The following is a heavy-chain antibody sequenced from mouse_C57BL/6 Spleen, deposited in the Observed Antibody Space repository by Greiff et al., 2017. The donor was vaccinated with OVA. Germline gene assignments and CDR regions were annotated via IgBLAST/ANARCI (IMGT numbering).Heavy chain of an antibody. CDR3: ARGAQATPMDY. V-gene: IGHV1-50*01. Sequence: VQLQQPGAELVKPGASVKLSCKASGYTFTSYWMQWVKQRPGQGLEWIGEIDPSDSYTNYNQKFKGKATLTVDTSSSTAYMQLSSLTSEDSAVYYCARGAQATPMDYWGQGTSVTVSS. J-gene: IGHJ4*01. CDR1: GYTFTSYW. CDR2: IDPSDSYT. D-gene: IGHD3-2*02.